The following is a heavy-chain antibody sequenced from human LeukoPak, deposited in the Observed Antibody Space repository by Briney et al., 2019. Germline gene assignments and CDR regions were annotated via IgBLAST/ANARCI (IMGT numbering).Heavy chain of an antibody. CDR2: IIPIFGST. CDR1: GDIFNGYS. V-gene: IGHV1-69*05. J-gene: IGHJ6*03. CDR3: ARAGRSRGSLPNSYYYMDV. Sequence: GSSVKVSCNASGDIFNGYSVSWVRQAPGQGLEWMGGIIPIFGSTNYAQKFQGRVTITTDQSTRTAYMELNSLSSDDTAVYYCARAGRSRGSLPNSYYYMDVWGKGTTVTVSS. D-gene: IGHD1-26*01.